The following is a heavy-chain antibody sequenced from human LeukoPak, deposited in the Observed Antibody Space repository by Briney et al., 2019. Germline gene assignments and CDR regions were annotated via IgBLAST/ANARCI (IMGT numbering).Heavy chain of an antibody. V-gene: IGHV3-53*01. CDR2: IYSGGST. D-gene: IGHD6-13*01. Sequence: PGGSLRLSCAASGFTDSSNYMSWVPQAPGKGLEWVSVIYSGGSTYYADSVKGRFTISRDNSKNTLYLQMNSLRAEDTAVYYCARDSPTGIAAAGTVDYWGQGTLVTVSS. CDR3: ARDSPTGIAAAGTVDY. CDR1: GFTDSSNY. J-gene: IGHJ4*02.